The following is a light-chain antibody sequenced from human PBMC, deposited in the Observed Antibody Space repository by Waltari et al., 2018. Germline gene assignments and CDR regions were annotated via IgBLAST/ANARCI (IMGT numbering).Light chain of an antibody. V-gene: IGKV6-21*01. CDR2: FAS. CDR3: LQTYSSPLT. J-gene: IGKJ4*01. Sequence: EIVLTQSPDFQSMPPKEKFTITCRASQSIDYSLHWYQQKPGQSPKVLIKFASQSFSGVPSRFSGSGSGRDFTLTISSLEAEDAAMYYCLQTYSSPLTFGGGTKVEIK. CDR1: QSIDYS.